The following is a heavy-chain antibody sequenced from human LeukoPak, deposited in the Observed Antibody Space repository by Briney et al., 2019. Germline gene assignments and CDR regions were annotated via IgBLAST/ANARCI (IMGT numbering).Heavy chain of an antibody. V-gene: IGHV1-69*13. D-gene: IGHD6-25*01. J-gene: IGHJ6*02. CDR2: IIPIFGTA. CDR1: GGTFSSYA. Sequence: SVKVSCKASGGTFSSYAISWVRQAPGQGLEWMGGIIPIFGTANYAQKFQGRVTITADESTSTAYMELSSLRSDDTAVYYCARGAATDYYYYGMDVWGQGTTVTVSS. CDR3: ARGAATDYYYYGMDV.